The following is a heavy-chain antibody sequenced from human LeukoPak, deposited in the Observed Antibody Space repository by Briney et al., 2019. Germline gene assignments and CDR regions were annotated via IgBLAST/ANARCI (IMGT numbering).Heavy chain of an antibody. D-gene: IGHD6-19*01. CDR1: GFTFDDYG. J-gene: IGHJ4*02. CDR2: ITWNGDSK. Sequence: GGSLRLSCAASGFTFDDYGMTWVRQAPGKGLERVSGITWNGDSKGYADSVKGRFTISRDNAKNSLDLQMNILRAEDTALYHCARWSSMTVAATENCWGPGTLVTVSS. V-gene: IGHV3-20*01. CDR3: ARWSSMTVAATENC.